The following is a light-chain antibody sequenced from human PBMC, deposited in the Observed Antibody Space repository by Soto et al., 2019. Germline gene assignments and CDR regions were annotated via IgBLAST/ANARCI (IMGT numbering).Light chain of an antibody. CDR1: SSDVGGYHY. Sequence: QSVLTQPASVSGSPGQSITISCPGTSSDVGGYHYVSLYQQYPGKAPKVMIYDVSNRPSGVSNRFFGSKSGTTASLTISGLQAEDKSEYYCSSYTSSITYVFGTGTNVTV. V-gene: IGLV2-14*01. CDR2: DVS. CDR3: SSYTSSITYV. J-gene: IGLJ1*01.